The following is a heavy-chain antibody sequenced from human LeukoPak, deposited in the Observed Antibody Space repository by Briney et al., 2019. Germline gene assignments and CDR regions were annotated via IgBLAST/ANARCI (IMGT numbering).Heavy chain of an antibody. J-gene: IGHJ4*02. CDR2: ISSSRSTI. CDR1: GFTFSSYS. Sequence: GGSLRLSCAASGFTFSSYSMNWVRQAPGKGLEWVSYISSSRSTIYYADSVKGRFTISRDNAKNSLYLQMTSLRDEDTAVYYCARDSSGSYDYWGQGTLVTVSS. D-gene: IGHD1-26*01. V-gene: IGHV3-48*02. CDR3: ARDSSGSYDY.